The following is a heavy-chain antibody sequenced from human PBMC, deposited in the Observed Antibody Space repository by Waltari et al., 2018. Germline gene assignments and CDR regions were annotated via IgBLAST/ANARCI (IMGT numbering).Heavy chain of an antibody. CDR3: ARGPAYYFDY. CDR2: ISASGCT. CDR1: GITFSSYT. J-gene: IGHJ4*02. Sequence: EVQLLESGGGLVQPGGSLTLSCAASGITFSSYTMRWVRQAPGKWLEWVSTISASGCTFYADSVKGRFTVSRDSSKNTLSLQMNSLRAEDTAVYYCARGPAYYFDYWDQGTLVTVSS. V-gene: IGHV3-23*01.